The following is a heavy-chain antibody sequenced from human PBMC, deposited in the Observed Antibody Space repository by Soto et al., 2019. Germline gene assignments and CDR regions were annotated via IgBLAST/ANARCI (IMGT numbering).Heavy chain of an antibody. CDR1: GFTFSRFD. CDR3: ARDWRAYGMGV. J-gene: IGHJ6*02. Sequence: EVQVVESGGGLVQPGGSLRLSCAASGFTFSRFDMNWVRQAPGKGLEWLSFIKASSTTIQYADSVKGRFTISRDDAKNSLFLQMNNLRVEDTAVYYCARDWRAYGMGVWGQGTTVTVS. V-gene: IGHV3-48*01. D-gene: IGHD3-3*01. CDR2: IKASSTTI.